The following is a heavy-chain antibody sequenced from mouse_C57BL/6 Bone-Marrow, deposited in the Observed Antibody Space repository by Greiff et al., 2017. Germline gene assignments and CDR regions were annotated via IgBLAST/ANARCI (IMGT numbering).Heavy chain of an antibody. CDR1: GYTFTSYW. J-gene: IGHJ2*01. Sequence: QVQLKQPGAELVKPGASVKLSCKASGYTFTSYWMHWVKQRPGQGLEWIGMLHPNRGSTYSNEKFKSKATLTVDKSSSTAYMQLSSLTSEDSAVEYCADYDGYYFDYWGQGTTLTVSA. V-gene: IGHV1-64*01. CDR2: LHPNRGST. CDR3: ADYDGYYFDY. D-gene: IGHD2-4*01.